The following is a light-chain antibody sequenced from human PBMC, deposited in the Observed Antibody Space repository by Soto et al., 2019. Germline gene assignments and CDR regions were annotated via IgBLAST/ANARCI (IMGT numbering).Light chain of an antibody. Sequence: ALQMTQSPSSLSASVGDRVTITCRASQDIRTELGWYQQKPGKAPKLLIYGATTLQSGVPSRFSGSGSGTDFTLTISGLQPEDWATYYCLRDYNYPRTFGQGTKVEVK. CDR1: QDIRTE. CDR2: GAT. V-gene: IGKV1-6*01. J-gene: IGKJ1*01. CDR3: LRDYNYPRT.